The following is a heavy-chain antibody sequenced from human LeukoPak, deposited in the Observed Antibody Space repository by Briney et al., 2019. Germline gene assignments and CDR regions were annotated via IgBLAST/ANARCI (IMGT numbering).Heavy chain of an antibody. Sequence: ASVKVSCKASGYTFTSYYMHWVRQAPGQGLEWMGIINPSGGSTSYAQKFQGRVTMTRDTSTSTVYMEVSSLRSEDTAVYYCARDSGYDLRVLDYYGMDVRGQGTTVTVSS. CDR1: GYTFTSYY. CDR2: INPSGGST. J-gene: IGHJ6*02. V-gene: IGHV1-46*01. D-gene: IGHD5-12*01. CDR3: ARDSGYDLRVLDYYGMDV.